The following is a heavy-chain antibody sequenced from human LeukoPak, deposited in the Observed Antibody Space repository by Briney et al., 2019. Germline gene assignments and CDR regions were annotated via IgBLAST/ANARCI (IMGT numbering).Heavy chain of an antibody. V-gene: IGHV3-23*01. Sequence: GGSLRLSCAASGFTFSSYAMSWVRQAPGKGLEWVSAISGGGSSIHYADSVKGRFTISRDNSKNTLYLQMNSLRAEDTAVYYCAKPRLRLELRLLFDYWGQGTLVTVSS. CDR2: ISGGGSSI. CDR3: AKPRLRLELRLLFDY. CDR1: GFTFSSYA. D-gene: IGHD1-7*01. J-gene: IGHJ4*02.